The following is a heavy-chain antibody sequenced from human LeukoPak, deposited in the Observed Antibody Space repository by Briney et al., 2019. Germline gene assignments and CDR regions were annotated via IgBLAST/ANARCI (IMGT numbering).Heavy chain of an antibody. J-gene: IGHJ4*02. V-gene: IGHV1-18*01. CDR1: GYNFISYG. CDR2: ISGYNGNA. Sequence: GASVRVSCKASGYNFISYGISWVRQAPGQGLEWMGWISGYNGNANYVEKLQGRVTMTTDTSTSTVYMELRSLRSDDTAVYYCARGGSYPFDYWGQGTLVTVSS. D-gene: IGHD2-15*01. CDR3: ARGGSYPFDY.